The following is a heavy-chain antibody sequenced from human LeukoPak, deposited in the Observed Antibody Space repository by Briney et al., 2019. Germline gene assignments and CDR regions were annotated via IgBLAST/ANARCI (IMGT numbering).Heavy chain of an antibody. D-gene: IGHD1-26*01. J-gene: IGHJ4*02. CDR1: GYSFTSHW. Sequence: GESLKISCKASGYSFTSHWIAWVRQMPGKGLECMGIIYAGDSDTRYNPSFRGQVTISADKSISTAYLQWSSLKASDTAMYYCARPARVGATNVYYFDYWGQGTLVTVSS. V-gene: IGHV5-51*01. CDR3: ARPARVGATNVYYFDY. CDR2: IYAGDSDT.